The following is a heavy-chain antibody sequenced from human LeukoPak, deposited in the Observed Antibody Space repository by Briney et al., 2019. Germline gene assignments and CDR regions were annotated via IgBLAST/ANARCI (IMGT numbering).Heavy chain of an antibody. D-gene: IGHD2-15*01. V-gene: IGHV4-59*11. CDR3: ARDAIDGGYYMDV. J-gene: IGHJ6*03. CDR2: MYYCGFS. Sequence: SETLSLTCTVSGGSITSHYWSWIRQPPGKGLEWIGYMYYCGFSNYNPSLKSRVTISIDTSKNQFSLKLSSVTAADTAVYYCARDAIDGGYYMDVWGRGTTVTVSS. CDR1: GGSITSHY.